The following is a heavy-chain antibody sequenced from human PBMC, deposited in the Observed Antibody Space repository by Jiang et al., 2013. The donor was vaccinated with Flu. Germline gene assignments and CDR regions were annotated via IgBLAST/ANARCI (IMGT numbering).Heavy chain of an antibody. CDR2: ISSYSSYI. Sequence: VQLLESGGGLVKPGGSLRLSCAASGFTFSIYNMNWVRQAPGKGLEWVSSISSYSSYIHYADSVKGRFTISRDNAKNSLYLEMNSLRAEDTAVYYCAREDDYGDNALYGMDVWGQGTTVTVSS. CDR3: AREDDYGDNALYGMDV. CDR1: GFTFSIYN. V-gene: IGHV3-21*01. D-gene: IGHD4-17*01. J-gene: IGHJ6*02.